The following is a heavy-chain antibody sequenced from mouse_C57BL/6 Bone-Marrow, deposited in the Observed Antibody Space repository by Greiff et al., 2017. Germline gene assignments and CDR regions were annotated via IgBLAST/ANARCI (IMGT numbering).Heavy chain of an antibody. J-gene: IGHJ1*03. D-gene: IGHD2-3*01. CDR2: IDPENGDT. CDR1: GFNIKDDY. Sequence: VQLQQSGAELVRPGASVKLSCTASGFNIKDDYMHWVKQRPEQGLEWIGGIDPENGDTEYASKFKGKATKTADTSSNTAYLQLSSLTSEDAAVYYCTTYDGYCWYFDVWGTGTTVTVSS. CDR3: TTYDGYCWYFDV. V-gene: IGHV14-4*01.